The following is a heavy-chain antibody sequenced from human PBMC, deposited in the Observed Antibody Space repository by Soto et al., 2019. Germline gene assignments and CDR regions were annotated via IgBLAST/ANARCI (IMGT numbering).Heavy chain of an antibody. CDR1: ADSISSDGYH. Sequence: SETLSLTCTVSADSISSDGYHWIWIRQSPGKGLEWFGYIYNGGRTFYRPSLESRINMSLDATKNSYSLRLTSVTAADTAVYYCARAPVGMDSINFFDHWGQGILVTVSS. D-gene: IGHD2-8*01. CDR3: ARAPVGMDSINFFDH. CDR2: IYNGGRT. J-gene: IGHJ4*02. V-gene: IGHV4-30-4*01.